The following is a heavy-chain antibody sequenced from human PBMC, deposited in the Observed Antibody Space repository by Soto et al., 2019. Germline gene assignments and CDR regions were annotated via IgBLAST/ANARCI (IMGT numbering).Heavy chain of an antibody. CDR2: IYSSGTT. J-gene: IGHJ4*03. CDR3: ATPISTGYQGLHV. CDR1: GGSISSSSYY. V-gene: IGHV4-39*01. Sequence: SETLSLTCTVSGGSISSSSYYWGWIRQPPGKGLEWIGSIYSSGTTYYNPSLRSRVTVSVDTSKNQFSLRLTSVTAADTAVYYCATPISTGYQGLHVWGQAALVTLSS. D-gene: IGHD3-22*01.